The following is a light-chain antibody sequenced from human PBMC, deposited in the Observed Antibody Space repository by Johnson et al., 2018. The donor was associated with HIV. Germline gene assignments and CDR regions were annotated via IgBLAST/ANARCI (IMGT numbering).Light chain of an antibody. CDR2: ENN. Sequence: QSVLTQPPSVSAAPGQKDTISCSGSSSNIGNNYVSWYQQLPGTAPKLLIYENNKRPSGIPDRFSGSKSGTSATLGITGLQTGDEADYYCGTWDYSLSGYVFGSGTKVTVL. CDR1: SSNIGNNY. CDR3: GTWDYSLSGYV. J-gene: IGLJ1*01. V-gene: IGLV1-51*02.